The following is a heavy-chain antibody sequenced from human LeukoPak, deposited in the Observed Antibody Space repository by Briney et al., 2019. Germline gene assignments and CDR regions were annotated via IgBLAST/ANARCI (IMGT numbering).Heavy chain of an antibody. J-gene: IGHJ4*02. CDR1: GGPISSYD. CDR3: AREVNSTTWRPLDY. V-gene: IGHV4-4*07. Sequence: PSETLSLTCTVSGGPISSYDWSWIRQPAGKGLEWIGRIYTSGSTNYNPSLKSRVTMSVDTSKNQFSLKLSSVTAADTAVYYCAREVNSTTWRPLDYWGQGTLVTVSS. CDR2: IYTSGST. D-gene: IGHD6-13*01.